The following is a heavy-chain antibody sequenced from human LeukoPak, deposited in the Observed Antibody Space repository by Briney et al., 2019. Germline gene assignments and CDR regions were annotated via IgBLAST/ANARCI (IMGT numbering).Heavy chain of an antibody. J-gene: IGHJ4*02. D-gene: IGHD4-17*01. CDR1: GYSISRGYS. Sequence: PSETLSLTCSVSGYSISRGYSWGWIRQPPGKGLERIGSISPGGTIHYNPSLKSRVTISVDTSMNQFSLKVNSVTAADTAVYFCAGDYGSTQNYIDFWGQGTLVTVSS. CDR2: ISPGGTI. V-gene: IGHV4-38-2*02. CDR3: AGDYGSTQNYIDF.